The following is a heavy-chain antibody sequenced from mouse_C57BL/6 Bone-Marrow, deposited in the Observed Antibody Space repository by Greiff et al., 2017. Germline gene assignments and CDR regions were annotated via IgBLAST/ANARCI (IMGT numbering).Heavy chain of an antibody. J-gene: IGHJ4*01. CDR3: VKDYAMDY. CDR2: ISYDGSN. CDR1: GYSITSGYY. Sequence: EVQLQQSGPGLVKPSQSLSLTCSVTGYSITSGYYWNWIRQFPGNKLEWMGYISYDGSNNYNPSLKNRISITRDTSKNQFFLKLNSVTTEDTATYYCVKDYAMDYWGQGTSVTVSS. V-gene: IGHV3-6*01.